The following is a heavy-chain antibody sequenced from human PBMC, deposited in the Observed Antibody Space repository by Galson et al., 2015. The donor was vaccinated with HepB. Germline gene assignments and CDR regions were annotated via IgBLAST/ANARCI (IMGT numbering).Heavy chain of an antibody. CDR2: INPDGGGT. Sequence: SVKVSCKASGYTFTGYYIYWVRQAPGQGLEWMGWINPDGGGTNFAQKFRDRVTMTRDTSITTAYMDLSRLRSDDTAVYYCARDRGWQWLVGGPDYWGQGTLVTVSS. CDR1: GYTFTGYY. V-gene: IGHV1-2*02. D-gene: IGHD6-19*01. CDR3: ARDRGWQWLVGGPDY. J-gene: IGHJ4*02.